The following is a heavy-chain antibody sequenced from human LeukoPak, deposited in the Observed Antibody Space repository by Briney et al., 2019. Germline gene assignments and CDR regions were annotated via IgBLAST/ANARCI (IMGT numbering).Heavy chain of an antibody. D-gene: IGHD3-22*01. CDR1: GGSISSYY. Sequence: SETLSLTCTVSGGSISSYYWSWIRQPPGKGLEWIGYIYYSGSTNYNPSLKSRVTISVDTSKNQFSLKLSSVTAADTAVYYCAREATGTGDSRGYYPQDAFDIWGQGTMVTVPS. CDR3: AREATGTGDSRGYYPQDAFDI. CDR2: IYYSGST. V-gene: IGHV4-59*01. J-gene: IGHJ3*02.